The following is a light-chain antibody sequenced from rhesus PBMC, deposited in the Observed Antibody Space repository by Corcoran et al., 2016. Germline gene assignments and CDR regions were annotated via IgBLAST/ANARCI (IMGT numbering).Light chain of an antibody. Sequence: DIQMTQSPSSLSASVGDTVTITCRACQGISSYLNWFQQKPGKAPKPLIFDASSSERGVPSRFSGSGSWTEFTLTISSLQPEDFAAYYCLKHTTYPWTFGQGTKVEIK. CDR2: DAS. CDR1: QGISSY. CDR3: LKHTTYPWT. J-gene: IGKJ1*01. V-gene: IGKV1-28*01.